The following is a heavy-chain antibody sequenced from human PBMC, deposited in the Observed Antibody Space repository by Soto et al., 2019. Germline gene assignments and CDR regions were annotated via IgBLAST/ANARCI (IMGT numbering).Heavy chain of an antibody. Sequence: ASVKVSCKASGYTFTSYYMHWVRQAPGQGLEWMGIINANNGNTNYAQKLQGRVTMTTDTSTSTAYMELRSLRSDDTAVYYCARDKALGYCSSTSCYERRSNWFDPWGQGTLVTVSS. D-gene: IGHD2-2*01. CDR2: INANNGNT. V-gene: IGHV1-18*04. CDR1: GYTFTSYY. J-gene: IGHJ5*02. CDR3: ARDKALGYCSSTSCYERRSNWFDP.